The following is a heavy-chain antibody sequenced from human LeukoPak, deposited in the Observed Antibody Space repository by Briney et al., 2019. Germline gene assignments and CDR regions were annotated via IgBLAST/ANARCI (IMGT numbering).Heavy chain of an antibody. Sequence: ASVKVSCKASGYTLTRYDINRVRQATGQGLEWMGWMNPNSCSTGYAQKFQGRVTMTRNTSISTAYMELSRLRSEDTAVYYCARPTRCSSTSCSYGMDVWGQGTTVTVSS. D-gene: IGHD2-2*01. V-gene: IGHV1-8*01. J-gene: IGHJ6*02. CDR1: GYTLTRYD. CDR3: ARPTRCSSTSCSYGMDV. CDR2: MNPNSCST.